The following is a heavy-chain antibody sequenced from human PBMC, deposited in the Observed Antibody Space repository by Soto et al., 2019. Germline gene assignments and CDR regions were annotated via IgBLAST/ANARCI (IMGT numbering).Heavy chain of an antibody. D-gene: IGHD3-10*01. J-gene: IGHJ4*02. CDR1: GFTFNNYA. V-gene: IGHV3-23*01. Sequence: EVQLLESGGGLVQPGGSLRLSCAASGFTFNNYAMTWVRQAPGKGLEWVSAISGGGDTTSYAASVKGRFTVSRDGSKNTLYLQMSSLRAEDTALYYCAKGRGGSGSLTPRIDFWGQGTLVTVS. CDR3: AKGRGGSGSLTPRIDF. CDR2: ISGGGDTT.